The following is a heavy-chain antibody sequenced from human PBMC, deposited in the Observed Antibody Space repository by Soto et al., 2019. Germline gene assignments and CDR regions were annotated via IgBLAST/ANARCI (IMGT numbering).Heavy chain of an antibody. D-gene: IGHD2-2*01. CDR1: GGSISSYY. CDR3: ARACSSNSCYDVFDY. V-gene: IGHV4-59*12. J-gene: IGHJ4*02. CDR2: IYYSGST. Sequence: SETLSLTCTVSGGSISSYYWSWIRQPPGKGLEWIGCIYYSGSTNYNPSLKSRVTMSVDTSKNQFSLKLSSVTAADTAVYYCARACSSNSCYDVFDYWGQGTLVTVSS.